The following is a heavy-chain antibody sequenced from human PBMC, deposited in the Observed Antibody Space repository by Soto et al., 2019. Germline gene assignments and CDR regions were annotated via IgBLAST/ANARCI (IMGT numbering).Heavy chain of an antibody. V-gene: IGHV3-30*18. J-gene: IGHJ5*02. CDR1: GFTFSSYG. CDR2: ISFDGSNK. D-gene: IGHD4-17*01. Sequence: QVHLVESGGGVVQPGRSLRLSCAASGFTFSSYGMHWVRQAPGKGLEWVAVISFDGSNKYYEDSVKGRFTISRDNSKNTLYLQMNSLRTEDTAVYYCAKFSTVVTKYWFDPWGQGTLVTVSS. CDR3: AKFSTVVTKYWFDP.